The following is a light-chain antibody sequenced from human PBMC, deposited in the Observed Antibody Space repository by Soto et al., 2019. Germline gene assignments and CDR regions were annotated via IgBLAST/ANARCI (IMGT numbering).Light chain of an antibody. Sequence: SPGHSITISCTGTSSDIGSYNRVSWYQQPPGTAPKLIIYEVNNRPSGVPDRFSGSKSGNTASLTISGLQAEDEADYYCNSFTTSSTYVFGTGTKVTVL. V-gene: IGLV2-18*02. CDR1: SSDIGSYNR. CDR3: NSFTTSSTYV. J-gene: IGLJ1*01. CDR2: EVN.